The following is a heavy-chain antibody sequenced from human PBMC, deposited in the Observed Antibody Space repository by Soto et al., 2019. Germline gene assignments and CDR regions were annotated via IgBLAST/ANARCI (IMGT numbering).Heavy chain of an antibody. Sequence: SETLSLTCAVSGYSITSGYYWGWIRQPPGKGLEWIGSIYYSGSTYYNPSLKSRVTISIDTSKNQFSLKLSSVTAADTAVYYCARGSYGTDVWGQGTTVT. J-gene: IGHJ6*02. CDR3: ARGSYGTDV. D-gene: IGHD3-10*01. CDR2: IYYSGST. V-gene: IGHV4-38-2*01. CDR1: GYSITSGYY.